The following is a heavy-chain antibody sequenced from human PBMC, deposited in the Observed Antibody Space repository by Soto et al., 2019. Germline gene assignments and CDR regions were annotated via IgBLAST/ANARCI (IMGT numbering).Heavy chain of an antibody. J-gene: IGHJ6*02. CDR2: INPKLGDT. D-gene: IGHD3-10*02. V-gene: IGHV1-2*02. CDR1: GYTFTAYH. CDR3: ARNMDYYYGRGSGNGHGV. Sequence: QVRLVQSGAEVKEPGDSVRVSCEASGYTFTAYHIHWVRQAPGQGLEWMGWINPKLGDTGYAQDFQGRVSMTSDMSIGTVDMELSRLTSDDTAIYYCARNMDYYYGRGSGNGHGVWGQGTTVTVFS.